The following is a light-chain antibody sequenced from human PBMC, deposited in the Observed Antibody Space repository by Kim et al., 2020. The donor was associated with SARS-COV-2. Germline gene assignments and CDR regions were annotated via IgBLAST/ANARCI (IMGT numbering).Light chain of an antibody. CDR2: GAS. CDR3: QQYNNWPYT. V-gene: IGKV3-15*01. CDR1: QSVSSN. Sequence: SVSPGGRATLSCRARQSVSSNLAWYQHKPGQAPSLLIYGASTRAAGIPARFGGSGSGTEFTLTISSLQSEDFVLYFCQQYNNWPYTFGQGTKLEI. J-gene: IGKJ2*01.